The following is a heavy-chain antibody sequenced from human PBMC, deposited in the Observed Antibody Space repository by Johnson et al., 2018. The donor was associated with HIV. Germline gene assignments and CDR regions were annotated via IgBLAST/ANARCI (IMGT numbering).Heavy chain of an antibody. Sequence: VQLVESGGGLVQPGGSLRLSCTASGFTVNSNYMSWVRQAPGKGLEWVSIIYSGGSTYYPDSVKGRFTISRDNSKNTLYLQMNSLRAEDTAVYYCARYSGSYLPDAFDIWGQGTMVTVSS. V-gene: IGHV3-66*01. CDR2: IYSGGST. J-gene: IGHJ3*02. CDR1: GFTVNSNY. CDR3: ARYSGSYLPDAFDI. D-gene: IGHD1-26*01.